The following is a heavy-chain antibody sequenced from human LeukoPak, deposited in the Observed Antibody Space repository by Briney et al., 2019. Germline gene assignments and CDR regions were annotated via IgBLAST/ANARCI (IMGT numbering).Heavy chain of an antibody. Sequence: SETLSLTCTVSGGSISSYYWSWIRQPPGKGLEWIGYIYYSGSTNYNPSLKSRVTISVDTSKNQFSLKLNSVTAADTAVYYCARQGDYDILTGYYRYWGQGTLVTVSS. D-gene: IGHD3-9*01. CDR2: IYYSGST. V-gene: IGHV4-59*08. CDR1: GGSISSYY. CDR3: ARQGDYDILTGYYRY. J-gene: IGHJ4*02.